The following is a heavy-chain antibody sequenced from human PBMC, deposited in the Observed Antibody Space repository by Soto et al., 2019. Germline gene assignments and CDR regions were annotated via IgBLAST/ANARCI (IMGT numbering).Heavy chain of an antibody. CDR3: AREGRYCSGGSCFRFGP. J-gene: IGHJ5*02. Sequence: SVKVSCKASGGTFSSYAISWVRQAPGQGLEWMGGIIPIFGTANYAQKFQGRVTITADESTSTAYMELSSLRSEDTAVYYCAREGRYCSGGSCFRFGPWGQGTLVTVSS. D-gene: IGHD2-15*01. V-gene: IGHV1-69*13. CDR2: IIPIFGTA. CDR1: GGTFSSYA.